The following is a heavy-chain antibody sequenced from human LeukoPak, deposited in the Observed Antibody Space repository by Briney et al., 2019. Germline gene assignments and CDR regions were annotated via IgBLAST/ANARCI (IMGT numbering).Heavy chain of an antibody. CDR1: GFTFSSYV. Sequence: GGSLRLSCAASGFTFSSYVMHWVRQAPGKGLEYVSAISSNGGNTYYANSVKGRFTISRDNSKNTLYLQMNSLRAEDTAVYYCAKALDYYGSGSYSYWGQGTLVTVSS. D-gene: IGHD3-10*01. J-gene: IGHJ4*02. CDR3: AKALDYYGSGSYSY. V-gene: IGHV3-64*01. CDR2: ISSNGGNT.